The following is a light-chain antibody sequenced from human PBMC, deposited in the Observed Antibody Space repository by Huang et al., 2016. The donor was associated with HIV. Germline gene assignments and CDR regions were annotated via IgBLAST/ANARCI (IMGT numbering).Light chain of an antibody. CDR2: GAC. CDR3: QQFGSSPPYS. CDR1: QSVTRNY. J-gene: IGKJ2*03. Sequence: EIVLTQSPDTLSLSPWERATVSCRASQSVTRNYLAWYQQRPGQAPKLLIYGACTRATGIPDRFSGSGSGTDFTLTISRLAPEDFAVYYCQQFGSSPPYSFGQGTKLEIK. V-gene: IGKV3-20*01.